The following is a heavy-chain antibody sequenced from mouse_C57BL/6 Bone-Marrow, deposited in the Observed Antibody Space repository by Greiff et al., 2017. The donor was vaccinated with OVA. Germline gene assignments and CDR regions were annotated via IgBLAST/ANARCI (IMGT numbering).Heavy chain of an antibody. V-gene: IGHV1-52*01. CDR2: IDPSDSET. D-gene: IGHD1-1*01. CDR3: ARERVDYGSSYWYFDV. Sequence: QVQLQQPGAELVRPGSSVKLSCKASGYTFTSYWMHWVKQRPIQGLEWIGKIDPSDSETHYNQKFKDKATLTVDKSSSTAYMQLSSLTSEDSAVYYCARERVDYGSSYWYFDVWGTGTTVTVSS. J-gene: IGHJ1*03. CDR1: GYTFTSYW.